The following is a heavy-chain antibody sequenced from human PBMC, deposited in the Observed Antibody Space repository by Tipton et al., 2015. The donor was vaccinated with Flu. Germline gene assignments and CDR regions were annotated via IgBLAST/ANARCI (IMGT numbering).Heavy chain of an antibody. CDR1: GGSISSYY. V-gene: IGHV4-59*01. CDR2: IYYSGST. CDR3: ARDGITGTIGAFDI. Sequence: TLSLTCTVSGGSISSYYWSWIRQPPGKGLEWIGYIYYSGSTNYNPSLKSRVTISVDTSKNQFSLKLSSVTVADTAVYYCARDGITGTIGAFDIWGQGTMVTVSS. J-gene: IGHJ3*02. D-gene: IGHD1-20*01.